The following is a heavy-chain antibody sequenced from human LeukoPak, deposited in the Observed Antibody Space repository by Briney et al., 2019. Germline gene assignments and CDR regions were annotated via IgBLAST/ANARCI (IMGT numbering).Heavy chain of an antibody. CDR3: AREGPTVTTFDILPDRWYFDL. V-gene: IGHV4-39*07. CDR1: GGSISSSSYY. Sequence: SETLSLTCTVSGGSISSSSYYWAWIRQPPGKGLEWIGSIHYSGSTYYNPSLQSRVTISIDTSKNQFSLKLRFVTAADTAVYYCAREGPTVTTFDILPDRWYFDLWGRGTLVTVSS. J-gene: IGHJ2*01. CDR2: IHYSGST. D-gene: IGHD4-17*01.